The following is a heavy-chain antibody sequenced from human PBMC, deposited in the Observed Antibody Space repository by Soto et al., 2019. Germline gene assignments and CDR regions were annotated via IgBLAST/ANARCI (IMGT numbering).Heavy chain of an antibody. J-gene: IGHJ5*02. CDR3: ARGFKDYDYVWGSYRYHNWFEP. CDR1: GYTFTSYD. CDR2: MNPNSGNT. D-gene: IGHD3-16*02. Sequence: ASVKISCKASGYTFTSYDINWVRQATGQGLEWMGWMNPNSGNTGYAQKFQGRVTMTRNTSISTAYMELSSLRSEDTAVYYCARGFKDYDYVWGSYRYHNWFEPWGQGTLVTVSS. V-gene: IGHV1-8*01.